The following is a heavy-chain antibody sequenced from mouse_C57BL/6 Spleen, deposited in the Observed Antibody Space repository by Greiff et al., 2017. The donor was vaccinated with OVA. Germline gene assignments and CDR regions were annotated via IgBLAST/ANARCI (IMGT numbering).Heavy chain of an antibody. V-gene: IGHV1-50*01. Sequence: QVQLQQPGAELVKPGASVKLSCKASGYTFTSYWMQWVKQRPGQGLEWIGEIDPSDSYTNYNQKFKGKATLTVDTSSSTAYMQLSSLTSEDSAVYYCAREAQATHWGQGTTLTVSS. CDR2: IDPSDSYT. D-gene: IGHD3-2*02. CDR1: GYTFTSYW. CDR3: AREAQATH. J-gene: IGHJ2*01.